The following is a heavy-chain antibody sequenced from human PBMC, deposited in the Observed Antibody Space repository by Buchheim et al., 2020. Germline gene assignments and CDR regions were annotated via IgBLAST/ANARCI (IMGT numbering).Heavy chain of an antibody. J-gene: IGHJ6*02. CDR3: AKYYYDSSGSGGMDV. Sequence: QVQLVESGGGVVQPGRSLRLSCAASGFTFSSYGMHWVRQAPGKGLEWVAVISYDGSNKYYADSVKGRFTISRDNSKNTLYLQMNSLRAEDTAVYYCAKYYYDSSGSGGMDVWGQGTT. D-gene: IGHD3-22*01. CDR2: ISYDGSNK. CDR1: GFTFSSYG. V-gene: IGHV3-30*18.